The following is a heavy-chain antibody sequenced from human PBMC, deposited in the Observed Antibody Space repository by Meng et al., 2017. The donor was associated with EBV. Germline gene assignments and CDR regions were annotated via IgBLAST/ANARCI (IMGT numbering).Heavy chain of an antibody. CDR1: GGTFSSYA. CDR2: IIPILGIA. J-gene: IGHJ4*02. CDR3: ARERPGGMATTPYFDY. V-gene: IGHV1-69*10. Sequence: QGQVVQAGAEVNEPWSSVKGSRKASGGTFSSYAISWVRQAPGQGLEWMGGIIPILGIANYAQKFQGRATITADKSTSTAYMELSSLRSEDTAVYYCARERPGGMATTPYFDYWGQGTLVTGLL. D-gene: IGHD5-24*01.